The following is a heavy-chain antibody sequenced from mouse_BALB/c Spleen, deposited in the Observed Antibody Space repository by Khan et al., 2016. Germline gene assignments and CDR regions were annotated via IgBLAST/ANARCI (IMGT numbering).Heavy chain of an antibody. CDR3: AKGEQSRYGYALDY. D-gene: IGHD1-1*02. CDR1: GFSFTDYG. J-gene: IGHJ4*01. Sequence: QVQLKESGPGLVAPSQSLSITCTVSGFSFTDYGVHWIRQPPGQGLEWLGVIWGGGNTYYTSALKSRLSISPDHSKSQVFLKMNRLQTDDTDMYNCAKGEQSRYGYALDYGGQGTSVTVSS. V-gene: IGHV2-6-5*01. CDR2: IWGGGNT.